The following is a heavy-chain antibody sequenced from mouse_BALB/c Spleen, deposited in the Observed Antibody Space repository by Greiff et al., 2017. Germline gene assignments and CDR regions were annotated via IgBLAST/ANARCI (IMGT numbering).Heavy chain of an antibody. CDR1: GFTFSSFG. CDR3: AREDGNHFGY. CDR2: ISSGSSTI. D-gene: IGHD2-1*01. Sequence: EVKLMESGGGLVQPGGSRKLSCAASGFTFSSFGMPWVRQAPEKGLEWVAYISSGSSTIYYADTVKGRFTISRDNPKNTLFLQMTSLRSEDTAMYYCAREDGNHFGYWGQGTTLTVSS. J-gene: IGHJ2*01. V-gene: IGHV5-17*02.